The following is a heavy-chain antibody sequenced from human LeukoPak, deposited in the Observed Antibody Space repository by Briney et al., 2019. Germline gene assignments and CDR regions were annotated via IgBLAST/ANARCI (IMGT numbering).Heavy chain of an antibody. CDR2: IYYSGST. CDR1: GGSIISSSYY. J-gene: IGHJ5*02. CDR3: ASDRAGGGAARFFDP. V-gene: IGHV4-39*07. Sequence: SETLSLTCTVSGGSIISSSYYWGWIRQPPGKGLEWIGNIYYSGSTYYNPSLKSRVTLSADTSKNQFSLRLSSVTAADTAVYYCASDRAGGGAARFFDPWGQGALVTVSS. D-gene: IGHD6-6*01.